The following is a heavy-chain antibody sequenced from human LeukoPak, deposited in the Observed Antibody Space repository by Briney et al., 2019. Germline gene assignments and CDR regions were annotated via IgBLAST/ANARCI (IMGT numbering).Heavy chain of an antibody. CDR2: ISGSDGHT. CDR1: GFTFSSYA. Sequence: GGSLRLSCAASGFTFSSYAMSWVRQAPGKGLEWVSAISGSDGHTYYADAVKGRFTISRDNSKNTLYLQMNSLRAEDTALYYCAKDQVATTRKAVDYWGQGTLVTVSS. J-gene: IGHJ4*02. V-gene: IGHV3-23*01. D-gene: IGHD5-12*01. CDR3: AKDQVATTRKAVDY.